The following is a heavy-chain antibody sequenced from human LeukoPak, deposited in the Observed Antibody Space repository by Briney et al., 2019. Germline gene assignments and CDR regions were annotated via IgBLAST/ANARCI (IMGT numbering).Heavy chain of an antibody. J-gene: IGHJ4*02. D-gene: IGHD6-13*01. CDR2: IWYDGSNK. Sequence: PGGSLRLSCAASGFTFSSYAMHWVRQAPGKGLEWVAVIWYDGSNKYYADSVKERLTISRDNSKNMLYLQMNNLRAEDTAVYYCARDSWSLDYWGQGTLVTVSS. CDR3: ARDSWSLDY. V-gene: IGHV3-33*01. CDR1: GFTFSSYA.